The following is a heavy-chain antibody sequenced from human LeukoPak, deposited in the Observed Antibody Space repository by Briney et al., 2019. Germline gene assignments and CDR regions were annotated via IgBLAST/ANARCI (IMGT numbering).Heavy chain of an antibody. V-gene: IGHV3-23*01. Sequence: GGSLRLSCTASGFTFSTYAMSWVRQAPGKGLEWVSAISESGTGTYYADSVKGRFTISRDNSKNTLSLQMNGLRAEDTAVYYCAKDIAQGYTYGSIEQDYWGQGTLVTVSS. CDR2: ISESGTGT. J-gene: IGHJ4*02. CDR1: GFTFSTYA. D-gene: IGHD5-18*01. CDR3: AKDIAQGYTYGSIEQDY.